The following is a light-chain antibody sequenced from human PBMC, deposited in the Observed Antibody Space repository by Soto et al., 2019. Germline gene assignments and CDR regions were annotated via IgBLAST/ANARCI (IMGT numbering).Light chain of an antibody. Sequence: QSALTQPASVSGSPGQSITISCTGTSSDVGGYNYVSWYQHHPGQAPKLIIFEVSNRPSGVSNRFSGSKSGNTASLTIFGLQAEDEADYFCTSYTSISTDVFGTGTKLTVL. J-gene: IGLJ1*01. CDR3: TSYTSISTDV. CDR1: SSDVGGYNY. CDR2: EVS. V-gene: IGLV2-14*01.